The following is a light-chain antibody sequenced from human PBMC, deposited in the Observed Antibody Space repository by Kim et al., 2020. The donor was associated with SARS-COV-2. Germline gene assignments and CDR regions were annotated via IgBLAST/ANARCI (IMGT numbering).Light chain of an antibody. J-gene: IGLJ2*01. CDR2: DND. V-gene: IGLV1-51*01. CDR1: SSNIGNNY. CDR3: GTWDNSLSAVV. Sequence: QSVLTQPPSLSAAPGQKVTISCSGSSSNIGNNYVSWYQQLPRTAPKLLIYDNDKRPSGIPDRFSGSKSGTSATLGITGLQTGDEADYYCGTWDNSLSAVVFGGGTQLTVL.